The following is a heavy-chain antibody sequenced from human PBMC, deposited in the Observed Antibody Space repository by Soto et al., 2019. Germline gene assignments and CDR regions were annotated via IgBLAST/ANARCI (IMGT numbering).Heavy chain of an antibody. D-gene: IGHD3-22*01. CDR2: ISTYNGNT. Sequence: QVQLVQSGAEVKKPGASVKVSCKASGYTFITYGVSWVRRAPGQGLDWLGWISTYNGNTRYAERLQGRVTMTTDTTTNTAYMELRNLRSDDTAGHYCARGPTNYYDNSANYFLDYWGQGTLVTVSS. J-gene: IGHJ4*02. CDR3: ARGPTNYYDNSANYFLDY. CDR1: GYTFITYG. V-gene: IGHV1-18*01.